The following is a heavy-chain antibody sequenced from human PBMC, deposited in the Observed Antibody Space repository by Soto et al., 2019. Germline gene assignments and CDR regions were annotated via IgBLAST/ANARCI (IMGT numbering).Heavy chain of an antibody. CDR2: IIPMLGTP. J-gene: IGHJ4*02. CDR1: GGAFTDYI. V-gene: IGHV1-69*01. D-gene: IGHD2-2*01. Sequence: QVQLVQSGAEVKKPGSSVKVSCKASGGAFTDYIFDWVRQAPGQGLEWMGGIIPMLGTPKYAQKFQHRVTISADVSTGTAYMELTRLRFDDTAVYYCAGGRDQPPVGLYFESWGEGTRVTVSS. CDR3: AGGRDQPPVGLYFES.